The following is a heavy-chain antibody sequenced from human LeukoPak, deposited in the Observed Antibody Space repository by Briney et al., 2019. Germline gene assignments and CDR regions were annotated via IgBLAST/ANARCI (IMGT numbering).Heavy chain of an antibody. CDR1: GFTFSSYA. Sequence: GGSLRLSCAASGFTFSSYAMHWVRQAPGKGLEWVAVISYDGSNKYYADSVKGRFTISRDNSKNTLYLQMNSLRAEDTAVYYCARDRNLVVAAARYFDLWGRGTLVTVSS. J-gene: IGHJ2*01. D-gene: IGHD2-15*01. CDR3: ARDRNLVVAAARYFDL. V-gene: IGHV3-30-3*01. CDR2: ISYDGSNK.